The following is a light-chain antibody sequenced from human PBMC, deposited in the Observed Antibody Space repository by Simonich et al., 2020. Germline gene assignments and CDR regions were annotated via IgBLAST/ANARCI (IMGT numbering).Light chain of an antibody. V-gene: IGKV3-15*01. Sequence: EIVMTQSPATLSVSPGERATLSCRASQRVSSNLAWYQQKPGQAPRLLIYGASTRATGIPARFSVSVSGTEFTLTISSMQSEDFAVYYCQQYNNWPPLTFGGGTKVEIK. J-gene: IGKJ4*01. CDR2: GAS. CDR1: QRVSSN. CDR3: QQYNNWPPLT.